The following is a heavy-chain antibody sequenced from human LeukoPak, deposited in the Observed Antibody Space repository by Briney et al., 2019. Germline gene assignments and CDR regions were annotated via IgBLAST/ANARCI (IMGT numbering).Heavy chain of an antibody. J-gene: IGHJ4*02. V-gene: IGHV3-30*03. CDR2: ISYDGRNK. D-gene: IGHD5-18*01. CDR3: AILEHYSYGFDY. CDR1: GFTFSSYG. Sequence: GRSLRLSCAASGFTFSSYGMHCVRQAPGKGLEWVAVISYDGRNKYYADSVKGRFTISRDNSQNTLYLQINNLRAEDTVGYYCAILEHYSYGFDYWGQGTLVTVSS.